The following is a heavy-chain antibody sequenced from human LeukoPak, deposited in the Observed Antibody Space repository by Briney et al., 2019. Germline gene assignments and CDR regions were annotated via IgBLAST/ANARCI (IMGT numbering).Heavy chain of an antibody. CDR2: IRYDGRNK. Sequence: PGGSLRLSCAASGFTFSSYGMHSVRQAPGKGLEWVAFIRYDGRNKYYADSLKGRFTTSRDTSKNTLYLQMNSLRAEDTPLYYSAKCVVEVVADTPWNGGDDYWGQGTLVTDPS. D-gene: IGHD2-15*01. CDR3: AKCVVEVVADTPWNGGDDY. CDR1: GFTFSSYG. J-gene: IGHJ4*02. V-gene: IGHV3-30*02.